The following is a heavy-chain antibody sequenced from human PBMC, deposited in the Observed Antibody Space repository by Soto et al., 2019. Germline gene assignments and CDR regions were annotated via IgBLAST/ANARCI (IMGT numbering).Heavy chain of an antibody. Sequence: PGGSLRLSCAASGFTFSSYAMSWVRQAPGKGLEWVSAISGSGGSTYYADSVKGRFTISRDNSKNTLYLQMNSLRAEDTAVYYCARAYGDHGRYYFDFWGQGTLVTVSS. V-gene: IGHV3-23*01. CDR3: ARAYGDHGRYYFDF. D-gene: IGHD4-17*01. CDR2: ISGSGGST. J-gene: IGHJ4*02. CDR1: GFTFSSYA.